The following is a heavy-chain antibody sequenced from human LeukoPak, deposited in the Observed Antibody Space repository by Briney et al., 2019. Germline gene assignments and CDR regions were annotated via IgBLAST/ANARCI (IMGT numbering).Heavy chain of an antibody. Sequence: PSETLSLTCTVSGGSISSYYWSWIRQPPGKGLEWIGYIYYSGSTDYNPSLKSRVTISVDTSKNQFSLKLSSVTAADTVVYYCARDKRRDGYTFDFWGQGTLVTVSS. CDR2: IYYSGST. CDR3: ARDKRRDGYTFDF. V-gene: IGHV4-59*01. J-gene: IGHJ4*02. CDR1: GGSISSYY. D-gene: IGHD5-24*01.